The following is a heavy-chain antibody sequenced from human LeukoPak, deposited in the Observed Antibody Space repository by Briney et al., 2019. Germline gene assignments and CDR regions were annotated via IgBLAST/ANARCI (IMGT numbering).Heavy chain of an antibody. CDR1: GGSISSSSYY. CDR3: ARDLYYDSSSGGDY. V-gene: IGHV4-61*05. CDR2: IYYSGST. D-gene: IGHD3-22*01. Sequence: SETLSLTCTVSGGSISSSSYYWGWIRQPPGKGLEWIGYIYYSGSTNYNPSLKSRVTISVDTSKNQFSLKLSSVTAADTAVYYCARDLYYDSSSGGDYWGQGTLVTVSS. J-gene: IGHJ4*02.